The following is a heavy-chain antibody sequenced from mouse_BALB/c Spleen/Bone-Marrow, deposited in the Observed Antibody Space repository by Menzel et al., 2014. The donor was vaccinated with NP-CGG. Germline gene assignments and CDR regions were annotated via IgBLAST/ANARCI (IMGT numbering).Heavy chain of an antibody. J-gene: IGHJ4*01. CDR3: ARNPYGNYAMDY. D-gene: IGHD2-10*02. Sequence: VKLMESGPGLVAPSQSLSITCTVSGFSLTTYGVHWVRQPPGKGLEWLVVIWSDGSTTYNSALKSRLSISKDNSKSQVFLKMNSLQTDDTAMYYCARNPYGNYAMDYWGQGTSVTVSS. CDR1: GFSLTTYG. V-gene: IGHV2-6*02. CDR2: IWSDGST.